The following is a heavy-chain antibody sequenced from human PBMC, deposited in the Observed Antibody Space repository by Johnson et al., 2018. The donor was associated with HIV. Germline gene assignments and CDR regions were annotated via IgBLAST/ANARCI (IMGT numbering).Heavy chain of an antibody. D-gene: IGHD3-9*01. V-gene: IGHV3-30*02. Sequence: QVQLVESGGGVVQPGGSLRLSCAASGFTFSSYGMHWVRQAPGKGLEWVAFIRYDGSNKYYADSVKGRFTISRDNSKNTLYLQMNSLRAEDTAVYYCSKDPAGVDDIHAFDIWGQGTMVTVSS. CDR1: GFTFSSYG. CDR3: SKDPAGVDDIHAFDI. CDR2: IRYDGSNK. J-gene: IGHJ3*02.